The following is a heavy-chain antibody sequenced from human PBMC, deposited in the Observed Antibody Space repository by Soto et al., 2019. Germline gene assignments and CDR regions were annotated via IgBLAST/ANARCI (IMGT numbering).Heavy chain of an antibody. J-gene: IGHJ4*01. CDR3: ATSGYNYGPFDY. CDR1: GDTFKNYA. V-gene: IGHV1-69*01. Sequence: QVQLVQSGAEVRKPGSSVKVSCRSSGDTFKNYAISWVRQAPGQGLEWMGGIIPIFGKTDYAQTFHGRVTINGDESTYTAHMELRGLRSDDTALYYCATSGYNYGPFDYWGRGLLVTV. CDR2: IIPIFGKT. D-gene: IGHD2-15*01.